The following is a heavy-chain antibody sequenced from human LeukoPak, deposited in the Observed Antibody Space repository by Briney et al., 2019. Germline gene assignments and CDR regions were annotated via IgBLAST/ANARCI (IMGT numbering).Heavy chain of an antibody. Sequence: SVKVSCKASGGTFSSYAISWVRQAPGQGLEWMGRIIPILGLANYAQKFQGRVTITADKSTSTAYMEPSSLRSEDTAVYYCARDRVVGAIMSFYYYYGMDVWGQGTTVTVSS. CDR3: ARDRVVGAIMSFYYYYGMDV. D-gene: IGHD1-26*01. V-gene: IGHV1-69*04. J-gene: IGHJ6*02. CDR2: IIPILGLA. CDR1: GGTFSSYA.